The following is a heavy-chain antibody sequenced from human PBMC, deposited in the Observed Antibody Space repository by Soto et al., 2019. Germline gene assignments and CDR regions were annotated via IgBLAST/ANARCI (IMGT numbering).Heavy chain of an antibody. V-gene: IGHV4-39*01. CDR1: GGSISSSIYY. Sequence: SETLSLTCTVSGGSISSSIYYWGWIRHPPGKGLEWIGSIYYSGSTYYNPSLKSRVTISVDTSKNQFSLKLSSVTAADTAVYYCARHYYDSSGYSPKRVIYYFDYWGQGTLVTSPQ. D-gene: IGHD3-22*01. J-gene: IGHJ4*02. CDR3: ARHYYDSSGYSPKRVIYYFDY. CDR2: IYYSGST.